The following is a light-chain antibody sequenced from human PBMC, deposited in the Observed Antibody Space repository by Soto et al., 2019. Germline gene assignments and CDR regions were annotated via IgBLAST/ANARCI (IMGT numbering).Light chain of an antibody. Sequence: QPVLTQVVSVSGSPGQSITISCTGTSSDVGNYNHVSWYQQDPGKAPKLMIYNVDYRPSGVSNRFSGSKSGNTASLSISGLQAVDEAYYYCCSYTKTSTVVFGGGTNVTVL. CDR3: CSYTKTSTVV. CDR2: NVD. CDR1: SSDVGNYNH. J-gene: IGLJ2*01. V-gene: IGLV2-14*03.